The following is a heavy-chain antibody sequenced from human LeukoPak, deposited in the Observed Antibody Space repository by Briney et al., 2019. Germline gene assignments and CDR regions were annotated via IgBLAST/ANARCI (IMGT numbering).Heavy chain of an antibody. CDR3: ARDNGIFWSGYFHMDV. CDR1: GGTFSSYA. J-gene: IGHJ6*03. CDR2: IIPIFGTA. Sequence: GASVKVSCKASGGTFSSYAISWVRQAPGQGLEWMGGIIPIFGTANYAQKFQGRVTITADKSTSTAYMELSSLRPEDTAVYYCARDNGIFWSGYFHMDVWGKGTTVTVSS. V-gene: IGHV1-69*06. D-gene: IGHD3-3*01.